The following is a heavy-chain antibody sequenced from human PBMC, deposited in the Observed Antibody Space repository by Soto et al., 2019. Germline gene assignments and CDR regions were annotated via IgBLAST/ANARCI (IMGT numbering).Heavy chain of an antibody. D-gene: IGHD2-15*01. CDR3: AIGYCSGDTCYHIDY. CDR1: GFTFSSYV. J-gene: IGHJ4*02. Sequence: EVQLLDSGGGSVQPGGSLRLSCAASGFTFSSYVMRWVRQAPGKGLEWVSSISGSGCSTYYTDSVEGRFTITRDNSKNTLYLQMNSLRAEDTAVYFCAIGYCSGDTCYHIDYWGQGTLVTVSS. V-gene: IGHV3-23*01. CDR2: ISGSGCST.